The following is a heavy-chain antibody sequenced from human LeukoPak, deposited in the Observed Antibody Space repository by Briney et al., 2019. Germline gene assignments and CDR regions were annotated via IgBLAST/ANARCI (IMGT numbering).Heavy chain of an antibody. CDR3: AREYMVRGVILY. D-gene: IGHD3-10*01. J-gene: IGHJ4*02. Sequence: ASVNVSCKASGYTFTGYYMHWVRQAPGQGLEWMGWINPNSGGTNYAQKFQGRVTMTRDTSISTAYMELSRLRSDDTAVYYCAREYMVRGVILYWGQGTLVTVSS. CDR2: INPNSGGT. CDR1: GYTFTGYY. V-gene: IGHV1-2*02.